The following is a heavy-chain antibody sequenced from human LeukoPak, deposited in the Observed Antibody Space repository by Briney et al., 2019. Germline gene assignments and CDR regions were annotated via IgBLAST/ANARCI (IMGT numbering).Heavy chain of an antibody. V-gene: IGHV4-34*01. CDR1: GGSFSGYY. CDR3: ARGLNTPYSDSSGYYPYYFDY. Sequence: LSETLSLTCAVYGGSFSGYYWSWIRQPPGKGLEWIGEINHSGSTNYNPPLKSRVTISVDTSKNQFSLKLSSVTAADTAVYYCARGLNTPYSDSSGYYPYYFDYWGQGTLVTVSS. J-gene: IGHJ4*02. D-gene: IGHD3-22*01. CDR2: INHSGST.